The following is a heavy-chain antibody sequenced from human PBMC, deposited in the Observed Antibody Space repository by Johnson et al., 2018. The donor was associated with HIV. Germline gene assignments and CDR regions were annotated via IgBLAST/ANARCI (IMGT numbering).Heavy chain of an antibody. J-gene: IGHJ3*02. CDR3: AKGHWELLGGGDAFDI. CDR1: GFTLSAYW. Sequence: EVQLVESGGGLVQPGRSLKLSCAASGFTLSAYWMNWVRQAPGKGLEWVANIRQDGSEKYYVDSVRGRFTISRDNAKNSLYLQMNSLRAEDTALYYCAKGHWELLGGGDAFDIWGQGTMVTVSS. D-gene: IGHD1-26*01. V-gene: IGHV3-7*03. CDR2: IRQDGSEK.